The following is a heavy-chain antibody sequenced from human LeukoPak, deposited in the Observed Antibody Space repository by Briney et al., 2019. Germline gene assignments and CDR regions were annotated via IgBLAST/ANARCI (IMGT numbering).Heavy chain of an antibody. CDR1: GGSISSYY. D-gene: IGHD3-3*01. Sequence: PSETLSLTCTVSGGSISSYYWSWIRQPAGKGLECIGRIYTSGSTNYNPSLQSPVTISVDQSKNQFSLKLSSVTAADTAVYYCASGPGVGYDFWSGTPSYYYYYMDVWGKGTTVTVSS. CDR3: ASGPGVGYDFWSGTPSYYYYYMDV. CDR2: IYTSGST. J-gene: IGHJ6*03. V-gene: IGHV4-4*07.